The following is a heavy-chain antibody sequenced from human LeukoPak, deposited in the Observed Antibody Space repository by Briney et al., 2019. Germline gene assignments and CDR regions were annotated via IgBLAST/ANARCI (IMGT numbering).Heavy chain of an antibody. CDR3: AREEYCSSTSCLTLYYYYYGMDV. CDR2: IIPILGIA. V-gene: IGHV1-69*04. D-gene: IGHD2-2*01. CDR1: GGTFSSYA. Sequence: GASVKVSCKASGGTFSSYAISWVRQAPGQGLEWMGRIIPILGIANYAQKFQGRVTITADKSTSTAYMELSSLRSEDTAVYYCAREEYCSSTSCLTLYYYYYGMDVWGQGTTVTVSS. J-gene: IGHJ6*02.